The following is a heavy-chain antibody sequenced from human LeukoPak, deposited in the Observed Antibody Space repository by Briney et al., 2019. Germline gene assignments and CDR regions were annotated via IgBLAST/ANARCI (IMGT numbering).Heavy chain of an antibody. J-gene: IGHJ6*03. CDR1: GFTFSSYG. V-gene: IGHV3-30*03. CDR3: ARDRGHTLSYMDV. Sequence: PGGSLRLSCAASGFTFSSYGMHWVRQAPGKGLEWVAVISYDGSNKYYADSVKGRFTISRDNSKNTLYLQMNSLRAEDTAVYYCARDRGHTLSYMDVWGKGTTVIVSS. CDR2: ISYDGSNK. D-gene: IGHD3-10*01.